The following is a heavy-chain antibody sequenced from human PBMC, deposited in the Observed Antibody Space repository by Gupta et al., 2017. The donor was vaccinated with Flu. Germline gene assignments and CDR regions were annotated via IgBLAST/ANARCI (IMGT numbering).Heavy chain of an antibody. J-gene: IGHJ4*02. CDR1: GFIFANAW. Sequence: EVPLVESGAELVKPGESVRLSCAASGFIFANAWQSRVRQAPGKGLEWVGRIKSRIDGGTTNYAAPVVKGRFTVSRDDSKDTLYLQMSSLEIEDTAVYYCTTSWGSSFGHNYFDFWGQGALVTVSS. D-gene: IGHD5-18*01. CDR2: IKSRIDGGTT. CDR3: TTSWGSSFGHNYFDF. V-gene: IGHV3-15*01.